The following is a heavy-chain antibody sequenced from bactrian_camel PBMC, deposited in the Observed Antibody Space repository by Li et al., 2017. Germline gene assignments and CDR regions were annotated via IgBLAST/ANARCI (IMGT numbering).Heavy chain of an antibody. Sequence: VQLVESGGGLVQPGGSLRLACAASGLTFTKYHMTWVRHIPGKGLEWVSSINSGGGTTYTDSVKGRFTVSRDDAQNSLYLQMTSLKPEDAAMYYCASETLYFRLFNWGQGTQVTVS. V-gene: IGHV3S40*01. D-gene: IGHD1*01. CDR1: GLTFTKYH. CDR3: ASETLYFRLFN. J-gene: IGHJ4*01. CDR2: INSGGGTT.